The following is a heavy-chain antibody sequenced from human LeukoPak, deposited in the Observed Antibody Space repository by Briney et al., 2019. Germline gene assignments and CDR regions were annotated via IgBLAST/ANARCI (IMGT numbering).Heavy chain of an antibody. J-gene: IGHJ6*02. CDR2: ISAYNGNT. Sequence: ASVKVSCKASGYTFTSYGISWVRQAPGQGLEWMGWISAYNGNTNYAQKLQGRVTMTTDTSTSTAYMELRSLRSDDTAVYYCAKFVDSSGWYRLYYYGMDVWGQGTTVTVSS. D-gene: IGHD6-19*01. V-gene: IGHV1-18*01. CDR1: GYTFTSYG. CDR3: AKFVDSSGWYRLYYYGMDV.